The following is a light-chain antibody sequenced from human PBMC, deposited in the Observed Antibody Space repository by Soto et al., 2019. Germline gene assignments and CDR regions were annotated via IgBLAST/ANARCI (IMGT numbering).Light chain of an antibody. CDR3: SSYTSSSTPYV. V-gene: IGLV2-14*01. J-gene: IGLJ1*01. Sequence: QSGLTQPASVSGSPGQSITISCTGTSSDVGGYNYVSWYQQHPGKAPKLMIYDVSNRPSGVSNRFSGSKSGNTASLTISGLQAEDEADYYCSSYTSSSTPYVFGTRTKVTVL. CDR2: DVS. CDR1: SSDVGGYNY.